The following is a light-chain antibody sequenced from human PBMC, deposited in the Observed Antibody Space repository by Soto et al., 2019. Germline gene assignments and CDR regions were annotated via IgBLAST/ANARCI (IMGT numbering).Light chain of an antibody. CDR3: SSYTSSSTLEV. J-gene: IGLJ1*01. V-gene: IGLV2-14*01. CDR2: DVS. Sequence: QSVLTQPACVSGSPGQSITISCTGTSSDVGGYNYVSWYQQHPGKAPKLMIYDVSNRPSGVSNRFSGSKSGNTATLTISGLQAEDEADYFCSSYTSSSTLEVFGTGTKVTVL. CDR1: SSDVGGYNY.